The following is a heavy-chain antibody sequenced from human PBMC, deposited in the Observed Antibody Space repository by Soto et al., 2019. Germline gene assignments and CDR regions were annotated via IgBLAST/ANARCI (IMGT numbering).Heavy chain of an antibody. CDR2: IYYSGST. CDR3: ASRKRDYYYYYGMDV. D-gene: IGHD1-1*01. J-gene: IGHJ6*02. CDR1: GGSISSYY. Sequence: SETLSLTCTVSGGSISSYYWSWIRQPPGKGLEWIGYIYYSGSTNYNPSLKSRVTISVDTSKNQFSLKLSSVTAADTAVYYCASRKRDYYYYYGMDVWGQGTTVTAP. V-gene: IGHV4-59*08.